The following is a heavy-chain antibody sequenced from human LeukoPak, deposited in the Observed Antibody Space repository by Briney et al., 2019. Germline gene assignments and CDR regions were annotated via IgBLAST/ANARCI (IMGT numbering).Heavy chain of an antibody. CDR2: IYYSGST. CDR1: GGSISSYY. J-gene: IGHJ4*02. Sequence: SETLSLTCTVPGGSISSYYWSWIRQPPGKGLEWIGYIYYSGSTNYNPSLKSRVTISVDRSKNQLSLKLSSVTAADTAVYYCARVGTPTAPPPPPLIDYWGQGTLVTVSS. D-gene: IGHD3-10*01. V-gene: IGHV4-59*01. CDR3: ARVGTPTAPPPPPLIDY.